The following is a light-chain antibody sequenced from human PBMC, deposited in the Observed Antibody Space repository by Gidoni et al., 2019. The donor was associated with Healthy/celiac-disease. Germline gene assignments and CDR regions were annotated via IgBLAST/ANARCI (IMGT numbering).Light chain of an antibody. Sequence: DIQMTQSPSSLSAPVGDRVTITCRASQSIRSYLNWYEQKPGKAPMVLIYAASTLQSGVPSRFSGSGSGTDFTLTISSLQPEDSATYYCQQSYSTPRTFGQGTKLEIK. J-gene: IGKJ2*01. V-gene: IGKV1-39*01. CDR1: QSIRSY. CDR3: QQSYSTPRT. CDR2: AAS.